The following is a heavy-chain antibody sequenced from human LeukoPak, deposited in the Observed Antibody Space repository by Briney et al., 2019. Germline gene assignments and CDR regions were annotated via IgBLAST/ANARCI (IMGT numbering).Heavy chain of an antibody. V-gene: IGHV3-7*01. CDR2: IKEDGSEK. J-gene: IGHJ6*03. CDR1: GFTFSTYW. D-gene: IGHD6-19*01. CDR3: ARDQIYSGWCRLWDYYYDMDV. Sequence: GGSLRLSCAASGFTFSTYWMSWVRPAPGKGLERVANIKEDGSEKYYGDSVKGRFTLSRDNAKNSRYLEMNSLRVEDTAVYYCARDQIYSGWCRLWDYYYDMDVWGKGTTVTVSS.